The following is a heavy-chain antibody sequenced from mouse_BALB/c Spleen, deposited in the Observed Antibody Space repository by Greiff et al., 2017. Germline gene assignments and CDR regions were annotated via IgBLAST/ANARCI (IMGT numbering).Heavy chain of an antibody. Sequence: EVKLMESGAELVKPGASVKLSCTASGFNIKDTYMHWVKQRPEQGLEWIGRIDPANGNTKYDPKFQGKATITADTSSNTAYLQLSSLTSEDTAVYYCASWVITTRAWFAYWGQGTLVTVSA. J-gene: IGHJ3*01. CDR1: GFNIKDTY. V-gene: IGHV14-3*02. CDR2: IDPANGNT. D-gene: IGHD2-4*01. CDR3: ASWVITTRAWFAY.